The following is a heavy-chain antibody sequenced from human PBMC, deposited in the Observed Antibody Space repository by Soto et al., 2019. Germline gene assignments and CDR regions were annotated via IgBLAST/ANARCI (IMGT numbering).Heavy chain of an antibody. CDR2: INGSGGST. CDR3: AKDCMITFGGVIAPFDY. V-gene: IGHV3-23*01. CDR1: GFTFSNYA. Sequence: VQLLESGGGLVQPGGSLRLSCAASGFTFSNYAMSWVRQAPGKGLEWVSAINGSGGSTYYADSVKGRLTISRDNSKNTLYLQMKSVRAEDTAVYYCAKDCMITFGGVIAPFDYWGQGTLVTVSS. J-gene: IGHJ4*02. D-gene: IGHD3-16*02.